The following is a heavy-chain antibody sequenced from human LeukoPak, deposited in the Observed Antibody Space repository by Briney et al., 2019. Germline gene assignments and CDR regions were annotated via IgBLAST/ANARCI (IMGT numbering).Heavy chain of an antibody. V-gene: IGHV3-33*01. CDR1: GFTFSSYG. Sequence: GGSLRLSCAASGFTFSSYGMHWVRQAPGKGLEWVAVIWYDGSNKYYADSVKGRFTISRDNSKNTLYLQMNSLRAEDTAVYYCARDWVPYCSGGSCYIPGYWGQGTLVTVSS. J-gene: IGHJ4*02. CDR3: ARDWVPYCSGGSCYIPGY. CDR2: IWYDGSNK. D-gene: IGHD2-15*01.